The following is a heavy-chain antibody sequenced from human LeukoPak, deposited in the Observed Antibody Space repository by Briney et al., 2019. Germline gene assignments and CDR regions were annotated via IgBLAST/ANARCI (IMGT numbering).Heavy chain of an antibody. D-gene: IGHD6-19*01. Sequence: SGGSLRLSCAASGVTFSSYEMNWVRQAPGKGQEWVSYISSSGSTIYYADSVKGRFTISRDNAKNSLYLQMNSLRAEDTAVYYCARDRGLLDSSGWYDYWGQGTLVTVSS. V-gene: IGHV3-48*03. J-gene: IGHJ4*02. CDR3: ARDRGLLDSSGWYDY. CDR2: ISSSGSTI. CDR1: GVTFSSYE.